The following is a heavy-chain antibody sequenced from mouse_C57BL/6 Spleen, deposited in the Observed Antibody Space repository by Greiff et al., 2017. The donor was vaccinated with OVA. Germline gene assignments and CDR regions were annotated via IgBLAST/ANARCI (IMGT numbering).Heavy chain of an antibody. CDR3: ARRGLITTVVATRGWFAY. CDR2: INPNNGGT. J-gene: IGHJ3*01. CDR1: GYTFTDYY. V-gene: IGHV1-26*01. Sequence: EVKLQQSGPELVKPGASVKISCKASGYTFTDYYLNWVKQSHGKSLEWIGDINPNNGGTSDNQKFKGKATLTVDKSSSTAYMELRSLTSEDSAVYYCARRGLITTVVATRGWFAYWGQGTLVTVSA. D-gene: IGHD1-1*01.